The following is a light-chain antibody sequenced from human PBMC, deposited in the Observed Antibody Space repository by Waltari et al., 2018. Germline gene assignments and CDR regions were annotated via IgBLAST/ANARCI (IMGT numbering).Light chain of an antibody. CDR2: EDT. CDR3: YSSDSTGLRV. CDR1: ELPRKY. J-gene: IGLJ1*01. Sequence: SYELTPTPSVSVSPGQTARITCAGHELPRKYATWFQQKSGQATRLVIYEDTKRPSGNPERFSGSSSGTVATLTITGAQVDDEADYYCYSSDSTGLRVFGGGTTVVVL. V-gene: IGLV3-10*01.